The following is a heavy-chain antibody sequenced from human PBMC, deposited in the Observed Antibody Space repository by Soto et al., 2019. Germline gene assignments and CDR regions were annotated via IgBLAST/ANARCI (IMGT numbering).Heavy chain of an antibody. CDR3: AKGTSLNWVFAPMDV. J-gene: IGHJ6*02. V-gene: IGHV3-30*18. Sequence: LCYGAAEFTCGNHGVRRIIKDPGKGLEWVAVISYDGGNKYYADSVKGRFTISRDNSKNTLYLQMNSLRAEDTAVYYCAKGTSLNWVFAPMDVWGQGTTVTVFS. CDR2: ISYDGGNK. D-gene: IGHD7-27*01. CDR1: EFTCGNHG.